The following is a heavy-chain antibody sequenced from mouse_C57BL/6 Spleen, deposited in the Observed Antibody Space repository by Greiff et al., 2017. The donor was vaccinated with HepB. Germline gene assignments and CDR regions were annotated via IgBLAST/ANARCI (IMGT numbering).Heavy chain of an antibody. Sequence: VKLVESGAELVRPGASVTLSCKASGYTFTDYEMHWVKQTPVHGLEWIGAIDPETGGTAYNQKFKGKAILTADKSSSTAYMELRSLTSEDSAVYYCTRADYDYFDYWGQGTTLTVSS. CDR1: GYTFTDYE. CDR3: TRADYDYFDY. CDR2: IDPETGGT. D-gene: IGHD2-4*01. J-gene: IGHJ2*01. V-gene: IGHV1-15*01.